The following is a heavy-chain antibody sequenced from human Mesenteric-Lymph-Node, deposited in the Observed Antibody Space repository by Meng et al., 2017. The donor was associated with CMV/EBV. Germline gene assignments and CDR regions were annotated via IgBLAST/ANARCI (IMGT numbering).Heavy chain of an antibody. D-gene: IGHD2-15*01. CDR3: AGGSSTWTNM. CDR2: IRYDGSNE. V-gene: IGHV3-30*02. Sequence: GESLKISCAASGFTFNNYGIHWVRQAPGKGLGWVAFIRYDGSNEYYADSVKGRFTISRDDSKNTVYLQMSSLRAEDTAVYYCAGGSSTWTNMWGQGTLVTVSS. CDR1: GFTFNNYG. J-gene: IGHJ4*02.